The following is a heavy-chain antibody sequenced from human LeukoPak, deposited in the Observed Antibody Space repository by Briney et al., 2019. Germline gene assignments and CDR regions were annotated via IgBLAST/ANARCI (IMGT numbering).Heavy chain of an antibody. CDR2: IYYSGST. J-gene: IGHJ4*02. D-gene: IGHD3-22*01. Sequence: SETLSLTCTASGGSISSYYWSWIRQPPGKGLEWIGYIYYSGSTNYNPSLKSRVTISVDTSKHQFSLKLSSVTAADTAVYYCARGRYYDSSGYSSDYWGQGTLVTVSS. CDR3: ARGRYYDSSGYSSDY. CDR1: GGSISSYY. V-gene: IGHV4-59*08.